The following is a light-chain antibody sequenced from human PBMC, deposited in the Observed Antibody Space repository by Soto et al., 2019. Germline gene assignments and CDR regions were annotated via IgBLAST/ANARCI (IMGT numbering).Light chain of an antibody. CDR3: QQFYRYPWT. J-gene: IGKJ1*01. V-gene: IGKV1-5*03. CDR1: QSVDTC. CDR2: KAS. Sequence: DIQMTQSPSTLSASVGDRVTITCRASQSVDTCLAWYQQKPGKAPHLLIYKASSLETGVPSSFSGRGSVTEFTLTISSLQPDDFATYYCQQFYRYPWTFGQGTKVEIK.